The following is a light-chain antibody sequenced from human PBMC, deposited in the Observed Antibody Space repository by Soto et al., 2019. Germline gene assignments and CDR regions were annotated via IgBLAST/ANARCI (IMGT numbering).Light chain of an antibody. J-gene: IGKJ1*01. Sequence: ERVSTQSPTTLSLCALVIATLSCRASQSISDTLAWYQQKPGQAPRLLIYSASRGATGFPARFSGSGSGTDFTLTISSLQSEDFAVYYCQQYNNWPWTFGQGTKVDIK. V-gene: IGKV3-15*01. CDR1: QSISDT. CDR3: QQYNNWPWT. CDR2: SAS.